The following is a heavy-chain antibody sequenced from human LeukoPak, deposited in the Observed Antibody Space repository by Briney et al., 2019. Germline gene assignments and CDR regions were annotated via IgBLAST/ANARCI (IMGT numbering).Heavy chain of an antibody. CDR1: SGSMNSYY. CDR2: IYYRGST. Sequence: SETLSLTCTVPSGSMNSYYWSWIRQPPGKGLEWIGYIYYRGSTNYNPSLESRVTISIDTSKDLFSLKLTSVTAADTAVYYCARLHDYGDYEMGLDYWGRGTLVSVSS. D-gene: IGHD4-17*01. J-gene: IGHJ4*02. CDR3: ARLHDYGDYEMGLDY. V-gene: IGHV4-59*01.